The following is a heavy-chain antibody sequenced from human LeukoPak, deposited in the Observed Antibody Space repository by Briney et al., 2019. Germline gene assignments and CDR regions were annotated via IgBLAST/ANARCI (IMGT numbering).Heavy chain of an antibody. D-gene: IGHD3-22*01. J-gene: IGHJ3*02. CDR3: ARGNMIVVVISASDI. CDR2: INHSGST. V-gene: IGHV4-34*01. Sequence: KPSETLSLTCAVYGGSFSGYYWSWIRQPPGKGLEWIGEINHSGSTNYNPSLKSRVTISVDTSKNQFSLKLSSVTAADTAVYYCARGNMIVVVISASDIWGQGTMVTVSS. CDR1: GGSFSGYY.